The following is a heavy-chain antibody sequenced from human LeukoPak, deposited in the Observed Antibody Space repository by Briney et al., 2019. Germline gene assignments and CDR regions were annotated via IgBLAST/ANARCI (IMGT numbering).Heavy chain of an antibody. D-gene: IGHD3-22*01. CDR1: GGSINSSSYY. CDR2: IYYSGST. V-gene: IGHV4-39*07. CDR3: AREYYYDSSGYYPPHAFDI. Sequence: SETLSLTCTVSGGSINSSSYYWGWIRQPPGKGLEWIVTIYYSGSTYYNPSLKSRVTISVDTSQNQFSLKLSSVTAADTAVYYCAREYYYDSSGYYPPHAFDIWGQGTMVTVSP. J-gene: IGHJ3*02.